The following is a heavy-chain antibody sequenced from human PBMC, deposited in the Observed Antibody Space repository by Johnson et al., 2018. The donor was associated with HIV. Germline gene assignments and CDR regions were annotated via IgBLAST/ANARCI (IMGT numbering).Heavy chain of an antibody. CDR2: IYSGGST. J-gene: IGHJ3*02. D-gene: IGHD3-10*01. CDR1: GFTFSSCA. CDR3: ASEVRGVLDI. V-gene: IGHV3-66*01. Sequence: EVQLVESGGGVVQPGRSLRLSCAASGFTFSSCAMHWVRQAPGKGLEWVSVIYSGGSTYYADSVKGRFTISRDNSKNTLYLHMNSLRAEDTAVYYCASEVRGVLDIWGQGTMVTVSS.